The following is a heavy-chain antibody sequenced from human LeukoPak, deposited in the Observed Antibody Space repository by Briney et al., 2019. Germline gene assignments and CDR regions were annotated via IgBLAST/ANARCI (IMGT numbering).Heavy chain of an antibody. V-gene: IGHV3-23*01. D-gene: IGHD3-9*01. CDR3: AKRGVVIRVILIGFHKEAYYFDS. CDR1: GITLSNYG. J-gene: IGHJ4*02. Sequence: HTGGSLILSCAVSGITLSNYGMSWVRQAPGKGLEWVAGISDSGGRTNYADSVKGRFTVSRDNPKNTLYLQMNSLRAEDTAVYFCAKRGVVIRVILIGFHKEAYYFDSWGQGALVTVSS. CDR2: ISDSGGRT.